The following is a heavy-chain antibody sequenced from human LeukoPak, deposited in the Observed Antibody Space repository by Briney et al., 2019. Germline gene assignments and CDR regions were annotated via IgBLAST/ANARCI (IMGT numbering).Heavy chain of an antibody. CDR2: ISWNSGSI. V-gene: IGHV3-9*01. CDR1: GFTFDDYA. Sequence: GRSLRLSCAASGFTFDDYAMHWVRQAPGKGLEWVSGISWNSGSIGYADSVKGRFTTSRDNSKNTLYLQMNSLRAEDTAVYYCAKDRRPPPGTYWYFDLWGRGTLVTVSS. J-gene: IGHJ2*01. CDR3: AKDRRPPPGTYWYFDL.